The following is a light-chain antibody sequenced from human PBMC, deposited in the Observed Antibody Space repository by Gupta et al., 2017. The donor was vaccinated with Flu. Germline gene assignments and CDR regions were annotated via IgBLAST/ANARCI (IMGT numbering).Light chain of an antibody. CDR2: WAS. Sequence: DIVMTQSPDSLAVSLGERATINCKSSQSVLYSSNNRNYLAWYQQKPGRPPKLLIYWASTRESGVPDRFSGSGSGTDFTLTISSLQAEDVAVYYCHQYYSSPITFGQGTRLEIK. CDR1: QSVLYSSNNRNY. V-gene: IGKV4-1*01. J-gene: IGKJ5*01. CDR3: HQYYSSPIT.